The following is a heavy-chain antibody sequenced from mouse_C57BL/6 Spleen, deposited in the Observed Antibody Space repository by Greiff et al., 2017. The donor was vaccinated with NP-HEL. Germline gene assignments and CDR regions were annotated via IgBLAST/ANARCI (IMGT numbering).Heavy chain of an antibody. CDR2: ILPGSGST. V-gene: IGHV1-9*01. CDR1: GYTFTGYW. D-gene: IGHD1-1*01. Sequence: VQLQQSGAELMKPGASVKLSCKATGYTFTGYWIEWVKQRPGHGLEWIGEILPGSGSTNYNEKFKGKATFTADTSSNTAYMQLSSLTTEDSAIYYCARGRITTVVATDAMDYWGQGTSVTVSS. J-gene: IGHJ4*01. CDR3: ARGRITTVVATDAMDY.